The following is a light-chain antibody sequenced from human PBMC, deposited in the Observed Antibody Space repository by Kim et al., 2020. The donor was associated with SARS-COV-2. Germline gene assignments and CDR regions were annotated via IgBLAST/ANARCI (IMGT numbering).Light chain of an antibody. CDR2: NNN. J-gene: IGLJ3*02. V-gene: IGLV1-40*01. Sequence: VTISCTGSSSNIGAGYDVHWYQQLPGTAPKLLIYNNNNRPSGVPDRFSGSNSGTSASLAITGLQAEDEADYYCQSYDRRLSASRVFGGGTKLTVL. CDR3: QSYDRRLSASRV. CDR1: SSNIGAGYD.